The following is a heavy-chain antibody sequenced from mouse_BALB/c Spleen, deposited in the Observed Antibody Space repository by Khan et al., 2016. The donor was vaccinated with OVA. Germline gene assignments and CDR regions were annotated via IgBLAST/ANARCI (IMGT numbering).Heavy chain of an antibody. CDR2: VYPGDGNT. V-gene: IGHV1-87*01. D-gene: IGHD1-1*01. CDR3: ARGGITTGYFDY. CDR1: GYTFTSYW. J-gene: IGHJ2*01. Sequence: QVQLKESGTELARPGASVKLSCKASGYTFTSYWMQWVKQRPGQGLEWIRAVYPGDGNTRYTQKFKGKATLTADKSSSTAYIQLSSLASEDSAVYYCARGGITTGYFDYWGQGTTLTVSS.